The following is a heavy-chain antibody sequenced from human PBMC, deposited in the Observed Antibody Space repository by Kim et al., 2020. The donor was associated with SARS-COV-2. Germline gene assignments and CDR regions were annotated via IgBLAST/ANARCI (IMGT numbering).Heavy chain of an antibody. J-gene: IGHJ4*02. Sequence: SETLSLTCAVFGGSFSGYYWNWIRQPPGKGLEWIGEINHSGSTNYNPSLKSRVTISVDTSKNQFSLKLSSVTAADTAVYYCARAPFLTGYYHFFDYWGQG. V-gene: IGHV4-34*01. CDR3: ARAPFLTGYYHFFDY. CDR1: GGSFSGYY. CDR2: INHSGST. D-gene: IGHD3-9*01.